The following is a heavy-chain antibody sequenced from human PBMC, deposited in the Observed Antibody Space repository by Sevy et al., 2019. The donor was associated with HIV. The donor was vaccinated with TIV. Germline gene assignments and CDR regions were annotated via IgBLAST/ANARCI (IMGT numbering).Heavy chain of an antibody. Sequence: GGSLRLSCVASGFTFSSYWMHWVRQAPGKGPVWVSGANSDGSSTNYADSVKGRFTMSRDSAKNTLYLQMNSLRAEDTAVYFCVAANTWQDYWGQGTLVTVSS. CDR1: GFTFSSYW. D-gene: IGHD2-15*01. V-gene: IGHV3-74*01. J-gene: IGHJ4*02. CDR3: VAANTWQDY. CDR2: ANSDGSST.